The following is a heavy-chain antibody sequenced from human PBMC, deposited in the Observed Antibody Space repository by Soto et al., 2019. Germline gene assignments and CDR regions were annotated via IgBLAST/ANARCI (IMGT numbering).Heavy chain of an antibody. J-gene: IGHJ6*02. D-gene: IGHD2-15*01. CDR2: IYYSGST. CDR3: ARLYCSGGSCYSMIDFYYGMDV. Sequence: PSETMCLTCTVAGDTVSSGSCYWTWIRHPPGKGLEWIGYIYYSGSTNYNPSLKSRVTISVDTSKNQFSLKLSSVTAADTAVYFCARLYCSGGSCYSMIDFYYGMDVWGQGTTVTVSS. CDR1: GDTVSSGSCY. V-gene: IGHV4-61*01.